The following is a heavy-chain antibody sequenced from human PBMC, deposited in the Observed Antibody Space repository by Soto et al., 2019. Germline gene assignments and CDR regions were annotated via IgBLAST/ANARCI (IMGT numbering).Heavy chain of an antibody. D-gene: IGHD3-3*01. Sequence: ASVKVSCKASGYTFTSYGISWVRQAPGQGLEWMGWISAYNGNTNYAQKPQGRVTMTTDTSTSTAYMELRSLRSDDTAVYYCARKAKIRFLEWLNGMDVWGQGTTVTVSS. CDR3: ARKAKIRFLEWLNGMDV. V-gene: IGHV1-18*04. CDR1: GYTFTSYG. CDR2: ISAYNGNT. J-gene: IGHJ6*02.